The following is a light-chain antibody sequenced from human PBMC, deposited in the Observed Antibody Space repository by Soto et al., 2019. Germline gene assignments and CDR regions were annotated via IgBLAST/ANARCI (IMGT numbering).Light chain of an antibody. CDR1: QSVSRN. Sequence: EVVLTQSPATLSVSPGDRATLSCRASQSVSRNLAWYQQKTGQAPRLLIYGASTRATGVPARVSGSGSATEVTLSISSLQSEDVAVYYCQQDGDWPPETFGQGTKLEI. J-gene: IGKJ2*01. CDR3: QQDGDWPPET. V-gene: IGKV3-15*01. CDR2: GAS.